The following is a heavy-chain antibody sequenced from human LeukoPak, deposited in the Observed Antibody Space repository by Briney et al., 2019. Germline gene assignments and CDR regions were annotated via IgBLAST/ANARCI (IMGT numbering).Heavy chain of an antibody. CDR3: ARQAEYDILTGYSYFDY. J-gene: IGHJ4*02. CDR1: GYTFTSYG. D-gene: IGHD3-9*01. V-gene: IGHV1-69*06. Sequence: SVKVSCKASGYTFTSYGISWVRQAPGQGLEWMGGIIPIFGTANYAQKFQGRVTITADKSTSTAYMELSSLRSEDTAVYYCARQAEYDILTGYSYFDYWGQGTLVTVSS. CDR2: IIPIFGTA.